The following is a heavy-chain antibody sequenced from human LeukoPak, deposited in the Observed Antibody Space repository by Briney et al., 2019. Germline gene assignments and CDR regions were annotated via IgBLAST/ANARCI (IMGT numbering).Heavy chain of an antibody. V-gene: IGHV5-51*01. CDR2: IYPDDSDT. CDR1: GYSFTSCW. J-gene: IGHJ4*02. Sequence: GESLKISCKASGYSFTSCWIGWVRQMPGKGLEWMGVIYPDDSDTRYSPSFQGQVTISADKSISTAYLQWSSLKASDTAMYYCARPEMATITVNYWGQGTLVTVSS. CDR3: ARPEMATITVNY. D-gene: IGHD5-24*01.